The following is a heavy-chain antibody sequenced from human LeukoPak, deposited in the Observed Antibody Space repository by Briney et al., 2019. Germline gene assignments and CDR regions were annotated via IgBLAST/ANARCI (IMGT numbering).Heavy chain of an antibody. CDR1: GFTFSSYA. Sequence: GGSLRLSCAASGFTFSSYAMSWVRQAPGKGLEWVSSISSSSSYIYYADSVKGRFTISRDNAKNSLYLQMNSLRAEDTAVYYCARPLNRYCSGGSCYSETLLFPESSPPDAFDIWGQGTMVTVSS. CDR3: ARPLNRYCSGGSCYSETLLFPESSPPDAFDI. V-gene: IGHV3-21*01. J-gene: IGHJ3*02. D-gene: IGHD2-15*01. CDR2: ISSSSSYI.